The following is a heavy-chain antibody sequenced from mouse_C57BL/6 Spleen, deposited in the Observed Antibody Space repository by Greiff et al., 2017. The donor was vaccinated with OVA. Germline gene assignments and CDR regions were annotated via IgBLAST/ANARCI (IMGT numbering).Heavy chain of an antibody. CDR3: ARSYGNLFDY. CDR1: GYTFTSYW. V-gene: IGHV1-69*01. D-gene: IGHD2-1*01. Sequence: VQLQQPGAELVMPGASVKLSCKASGYTFTSYWMHWVKQRPGQGLEWIGEIDPSDSYTNYNQKFKGKSTLTVDKSSSTAYMQLSSLTSEDSAVYYCARSYGNLFDYWGQGTTLTVSS. J-gene: IGHJ2*01. CDR2: IDPSDSYT.